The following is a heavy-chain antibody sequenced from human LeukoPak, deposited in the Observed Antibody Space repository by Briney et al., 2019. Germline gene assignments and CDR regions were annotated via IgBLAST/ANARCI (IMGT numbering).Heavy chain of an antibody. CDR1: GFTFRSYG. CDR3: ARRAGAYSHPYDY. CDR2: IRDDGSNK. J-gene: IGHJ4*02. Sequence: PGGSLRLSCAASGFTFRSYGMHWVRQGPGKGLEWEAFIRDDGSNKYYADSVKGRFTISRDKSKNTLYLQMNSLRAEDTAVYYCARRAGAYSHPYDYWGQGTLVTVSS. V-gene: IGHV3-30*02. D-gene: IGHD4/OR15-4a*01.